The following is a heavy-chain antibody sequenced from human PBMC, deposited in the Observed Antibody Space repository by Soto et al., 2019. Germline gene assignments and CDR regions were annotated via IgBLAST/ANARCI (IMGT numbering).Heavy chain of an antibody. D-gene: IGHD6-19*01. CDR2: ISRGGSYI. Sequence: EPQLVESGGGLVKPGGSLRLSCAASGFTFSFYTMNWVRQTPGKGLEWLAYISRGGSYIYHADSVKGRFTVSRDNANNSLSLQLNRQIRGDTAVYYCVREGGDLRGSGVFDYWGQGTLVTVSS. V-gene: IGHV3-21*05. CDR3: VREGGDLRGSGVFDY. CDR1: GFTFSFYT. J-gene: IGHJ4*02.